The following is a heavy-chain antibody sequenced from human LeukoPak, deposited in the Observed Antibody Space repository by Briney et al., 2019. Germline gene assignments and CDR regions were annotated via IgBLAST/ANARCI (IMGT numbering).Heavy chain of an antibody. CDR1: GYTFTSYG. CDR2: ISAYNGNT. CDR3: ARASRSILAARRGGLDY. V-gene: IGHV1-18*01. D-gene: IGHD6-6*01. Sequence: ASVKVSCKASGYTFTSYGISWVRQAPGQGLEWMGWISAYNGNTNYAQKLQGRVTMTTDTSTSTAYMELRSLRSDDTAVYYCARASRSILAARRGGLDYWGQGTLVTVSP. J-gene: IGHJ4*02.